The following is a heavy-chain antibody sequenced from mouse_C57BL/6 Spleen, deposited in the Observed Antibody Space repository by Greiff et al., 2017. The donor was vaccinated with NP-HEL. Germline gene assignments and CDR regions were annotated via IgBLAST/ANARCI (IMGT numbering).Heavy chain of an antibody. CDR3: ARERYYDYDEEAFAY. CDR2: IYPRSGNT. CDR1: GYTFTSYG. J-gene: IGHJ3*01. D-gene: IGHD2-4*01. Sequence: QVQLQQSGAELARPGASVKLSCKASGYTFTSYGISWVKQRTGQGLEWIGEIYPRSGNTYYNEKFKGKATLTADKSSSTAYMELRSLTSEDSAVYFCARERYYDYDEEAFAYWGQGTLVTVSA. V-gene: IGHV1-81*01.